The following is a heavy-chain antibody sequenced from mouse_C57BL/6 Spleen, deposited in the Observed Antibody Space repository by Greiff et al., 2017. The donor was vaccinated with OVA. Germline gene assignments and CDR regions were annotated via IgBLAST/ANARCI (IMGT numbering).Heavy chain of an antibody. D-gene: IGHD2-4*01. CDR1: GFTFSDYG. CDR3: ARDDYDGVFAY. J-gene: IGHJ3*01. Sequence: DVQLVESGGGLVKPGGSLKLSCAASGFTFSDYGMHWVRQAPEKGLEWVAYISSGSSTIYYADTVKGRFTISRDNAKNTLFLQMTSLRSEDTAMYYCARDDYDGVFAYWGQGTLVTVSA. V-gene: IGHV5-17*01. CDR2: ISSGSSTI.